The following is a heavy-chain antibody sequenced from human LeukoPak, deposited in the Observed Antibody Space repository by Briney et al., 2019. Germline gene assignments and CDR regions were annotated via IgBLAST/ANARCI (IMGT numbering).Heavy chain of an antibody. CDR1: GYTFTSYD. V-gene: IGHV1-8*03. Sequence: GASVKVSCKASGYTFTSYDINWVRQATGQGLEWMGWINPNSGNTGYAQKFQGRVTITRNTSISTAYMELSSLRSEDTAVYYCARVGLWPAARTMDVWGKGTTVTVSS. CDR3: ARVGLWPAARTMDV. J-gene: IGHJ6*04. D-gene: IGHD6-13*01. CDR2: INPNSGNT.